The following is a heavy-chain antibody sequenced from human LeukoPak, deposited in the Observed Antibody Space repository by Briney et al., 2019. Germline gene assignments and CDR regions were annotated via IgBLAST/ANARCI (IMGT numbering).Heavy chain of an antibody. CDR2: IYTSGST. CDR3: ARDTIAAAGTYPS. J-gene: IGHJ5*02. CDR1: GGSISSYY. Sequence: SEALSLACTVSGGSISSYYWSWIRQPAGKGLEWIGRIYTSGSTNYNPSLKSRVTISVDKSKNQFSLKLSSVTAADTAVYYCARDTIAAAGTYPSWGQGTLVTVSS. D-gene: IGHD6-13*01. V-gene: IGHV4-4*07.